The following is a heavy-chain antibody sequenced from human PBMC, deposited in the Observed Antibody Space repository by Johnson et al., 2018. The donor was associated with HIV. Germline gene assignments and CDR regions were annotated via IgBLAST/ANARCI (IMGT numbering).Heavy chain of an antibody. CDR3: ARNGLIPAAKGVAFDI. Sequence: QVQLVESGGGVVQPGGSLRLSCAASGFTFSSYAMHWVRQAPGKGLEWVAVISYDGSNKYYADSVEGRFTISRDNAKNSLYLQMNSLRAEDTAVYYCARNGLIPAAKGVAFDIWGQGTTVTVSS. J-gene: IGHJ3*02. CDR2: ISYDGSNK. CDR1: GFTFSSYA. D-gene: IGHD2-2*01. V-gene: IGHV3-30-3*01.